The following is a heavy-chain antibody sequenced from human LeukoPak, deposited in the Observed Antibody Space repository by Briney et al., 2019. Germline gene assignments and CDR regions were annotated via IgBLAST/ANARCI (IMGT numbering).Heavy chain of an antibody. J-gene: IGHJ3*02. V-gene: IGHV3-30-3*01. CDR1: AFSFSSYA. Sequence: PGGSLRLSCAASAFSFSSYAMHWVRQAPGKGREWGAVISYDGSNKYYADSVKGRFTISRDNSKNTLYLQMNSLRAEDTAVYYCARDRGIVVVITLDAFDIWGQGTMVTVSS. CDR2: ISYDGSNK. CDR3: ARDRGIVVVITLDAFDI. D-gene: IGHD3-22*01.